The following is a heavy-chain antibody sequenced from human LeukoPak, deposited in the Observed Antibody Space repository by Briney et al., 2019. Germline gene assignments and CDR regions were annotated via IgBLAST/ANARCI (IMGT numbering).Heavy chain of an antibody. J-gene: IGHJ4*02. V-gene: IGHV1-2*06. CDR3: ARDRRGYSYGYYFDS. CDR2: INPNSGGT. D-gene: IGHD5-18*01. Sequence: ASVKVSCKASGYTFTGYYMHWVRQAPGQGLEWMGRINPNSGGTNYAQKFQGRVTMTRDTSNSSVYLEMSRLRSADTAVYYCARDRRGYSYGYYFDSWGQGTLVTVDS. CDR1: GYTFTGYY.